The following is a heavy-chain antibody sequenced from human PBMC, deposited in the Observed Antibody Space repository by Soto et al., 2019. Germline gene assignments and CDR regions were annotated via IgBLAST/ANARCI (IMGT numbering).Heavy chain of an antibody. CDR2: INHSGST. J-gene: IGHJ4*02. D-gene: IGHD6-6*01. CDR3: ARGRSSIAARPLFGHYYFDY. Sequence: QVQLQQWGAGLLKPSETLSLTCAVYGGSFSGYYWSWIRQPPGKGLEWIGEINHSGSTNYNPSLKSRVTISVDTSKNQFSLKLSSVTAADTAVYYCARGRSSIAARPLFGHYYFDYWGQGTLVTVSS. V-gene: IGHV4-34*01. CDR1: GGSFSGYY.